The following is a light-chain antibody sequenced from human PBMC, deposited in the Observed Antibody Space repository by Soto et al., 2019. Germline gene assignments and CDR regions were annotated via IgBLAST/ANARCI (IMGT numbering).Light chain of an antibody. V-gene: IGKV1-39*01. CDR1: QSISTF. CDR3: QQSYSTPRT. J-gene: IGKJ1*01. CDR2: AAS. Sequence: DIQMSQSPSSLAASVVYRCAITCLASQSISTFLNWFQQKPGKAPNLLIYAASTLQSGVPSRFSGGGSGTAFTLTISSLQPEDFATYYCQQSYSTPRTFGQGTKVDIK.